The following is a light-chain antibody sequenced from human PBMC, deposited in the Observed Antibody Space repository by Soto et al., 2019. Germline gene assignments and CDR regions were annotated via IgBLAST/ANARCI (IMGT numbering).Light chain of an antibody. V-gene: IGKV1-5*03. CDR1: QTISSW. CDR2: KAS. Sequence: DIQVTQSPSTLSGSVGDRVTITCRASQTISSWLAWYQQKPGKAPKLLIYKASTLKSGVPSRFSGSGSGTEFTLTISSLQPDDFATYYCQEYNNYWTFGQGTKVDIK. J-gene: IGKJ1*01. CDR3: QEYNNYWT.